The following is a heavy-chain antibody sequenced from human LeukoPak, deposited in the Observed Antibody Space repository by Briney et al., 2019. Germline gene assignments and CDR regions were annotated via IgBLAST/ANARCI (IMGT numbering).Heavy chain of an antibody. D-gene: IGHD6-13*01. J-gene: IGHJ4*02. CDR3: ARGSDIAAAVKIYGSEF. Sequence: GGSLRLSCEASGFTFSNFWMHWVHQVPGKGLLWVSRINGDGSSTSYADPVKGRFTISRDNAKNTLYLQMNSLRVEDTAVYYCARGSDIAAAVKIYGSEFWGQGTLVTVSS. V-gene: IGHV3-74*01. CDR1: GFTFSNFW. CDR2: INGDGSST.